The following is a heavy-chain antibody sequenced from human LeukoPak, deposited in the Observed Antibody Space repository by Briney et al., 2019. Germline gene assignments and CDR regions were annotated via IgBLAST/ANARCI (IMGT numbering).Heavy chain of an antibody. CDR3: ATLTTLGY. Sequence: ASVKVSCKASGYTFTSHGISWVRQAPGQRLEWMGWINAGNGNTKYSQKFQGRVTITRDTSASTAYMELSSLRSEDTAVYYCATLTTLGYWGQGTLVTVSS. CDR2: INAGNGNT. J-gene: IGHJ4*02. CDR1: GYTFTSHG. V-gene: IGHV1-3*01. D-gene: IGHD4-17*01.